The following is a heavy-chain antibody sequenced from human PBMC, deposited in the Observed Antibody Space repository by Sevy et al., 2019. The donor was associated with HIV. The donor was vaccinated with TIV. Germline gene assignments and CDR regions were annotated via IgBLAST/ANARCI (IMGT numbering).Heavy chain of an antibody. CDR1: GFTFSSYA. CDR3: ARGRGAYYFDY. CDR2: ISYDGSNK. Sequence: GGSLRLSCAASGFTFSSYAMHWVRQAPGKGLEWVAVISYDGSNKYYADSVKGRLTISRDNSKNTLYLQMNSLRAEDTAVYYCARGRGAYYFDYWGQGTLVTVSS. V-gene: IGHV3-30-3*01. J-gene: IGHJ4*02.